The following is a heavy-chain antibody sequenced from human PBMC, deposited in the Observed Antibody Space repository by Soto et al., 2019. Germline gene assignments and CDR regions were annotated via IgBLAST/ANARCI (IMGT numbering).Heavy chain of an antibody. CDR1: GGSISSYY. Sequence: SETLSLTCTVSGGSISSYYWSWIRQPPGKGLEWIGYIYYSGSTNYNPSLKSRVTISVDTSKNQFSLKLSSVTAADTAVYYCARRWGDAFDFWRQGTMVTVSS. D-gene: IGHD1-26*01. CDR3: ARRWGDAFDF. V-gene: IGHV4-59*01. CDR2: IYYSGST. J-gene: IGHJ3*01.